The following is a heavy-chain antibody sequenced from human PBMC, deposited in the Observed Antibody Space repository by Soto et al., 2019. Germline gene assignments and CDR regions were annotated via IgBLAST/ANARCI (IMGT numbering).Heavy chain of an antibody. V-gene: IGHV1-69*06. D-gene: IGHD1-26*01. J-gene: IGHJ3*02. CDR2: IIPIFGTA. CDR3: ATGLYSGSYDDAFDT. Sequence: SGKVSCKASGGTFSSYAISWVRQAPGQGLEWMGGIIPIFGTANYAQKFQGRVTMTEDTSTDTAYMELSSLRSEDTAVYYCATGLYSGSYDDAFDTWGQGTMVTVSS. CDR1: GGTFSSYA.